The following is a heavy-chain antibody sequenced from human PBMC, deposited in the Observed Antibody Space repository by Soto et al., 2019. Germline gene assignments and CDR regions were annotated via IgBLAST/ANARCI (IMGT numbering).Heavy chain of an antibody. Sequence: QVQLVQSGAEEKKPGASVKVSCKASGYTFTSYAMHWVRQAPGQRLEWMGWINDGNGNTKYSQKFQGRVTITRDTSASTAYMELSSLRSEATAVYYCARDGDAFDIWCHGTMVTVSS. CDR2: INDGNGNT. CDR1: GYTFTSYA. CDR3: ARDGDAFDI. V-gene: IGHV1-3*05. J-gene: IGHJ3*02.